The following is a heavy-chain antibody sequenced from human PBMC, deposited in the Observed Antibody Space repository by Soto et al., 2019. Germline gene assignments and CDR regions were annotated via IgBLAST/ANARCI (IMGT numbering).Heavy chain of an antibody. CDR3: ATSRSYSSSWYGRDFDY. CDR1: GGTFSSYA. CDR2: IIPMLGTA. J-gene: IGHJ4*02. Sequence: QVQLVQSGAEVKKPGSSVKVSCKASGGTFSSYAITWVRQAPEEGLEWMGGIIPMLGTANYAQRFQGRVTISADEYTSTAYMELISLRSEDTAVYYCATSRSYSSSWYGRDFDYWGQGTLVTVSS. D-gene: IGHD6-13*01. V-gene: IGHV1-69*01.